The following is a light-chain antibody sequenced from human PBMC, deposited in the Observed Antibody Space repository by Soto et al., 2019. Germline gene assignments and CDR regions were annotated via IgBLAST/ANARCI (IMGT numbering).Light chain of an antibody. J-gene: IGKJ2*01. CDR3: QQYGSSPGT. CDR2: GAC. Sequence: DIVLTQSPGTLSLSPGERATLSCRASQSISSSYLAWYQQKPGQAPRLLIYGACSRATGIPDMFSGSGSGTDFTLTISRLEPEDFAVYYCQQYGSSPGTFGQGTKREIK. CDR1: QSISSSY. V-gene: IGKV3-20*01.